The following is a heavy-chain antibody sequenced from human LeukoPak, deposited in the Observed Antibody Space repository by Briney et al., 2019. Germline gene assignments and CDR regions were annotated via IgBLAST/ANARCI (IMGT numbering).Heavy chain of an antibody. V-gene: IGHV1-69*05. CDR1: GGTFSSYA. J-gene: IGHJ4*02. D-gene: IGHD2-2*01. CDR3: ASRSTSLLRGYYFDY. CDR2: IIPIFGTA. Sequence: VKVSCKASGGTFSSYAISWVRQAPGQGLEWMGGIIPIFGTANYAQKFQGRVTITTDESTSTAYMELSSLRSEDTAVYYCASRSTSLLRGYYFDYWGQGTLVTVSS.